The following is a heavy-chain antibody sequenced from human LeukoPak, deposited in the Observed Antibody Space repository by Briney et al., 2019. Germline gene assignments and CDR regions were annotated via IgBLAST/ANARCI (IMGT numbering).Heavy chain of an antibody. Sequence: PSETQSLTCAVSGGSISSGGYSWSWIRQPPGKGLEWIGYIDHSGSTYYSPSLKSRVTISVDRSKNQFSLKLSSVTAADTAVYYCASSGSYGGAFDYWGQGTLVTVSS. D-gene: IGHD1-26*01. CDR2: IDHSGST. V-gene: IGHV4-30-2*01. J-gene: IGHJ4*02. CDR1: GGSISSGGYS. CDR3: ASSGSYGGAFDY.